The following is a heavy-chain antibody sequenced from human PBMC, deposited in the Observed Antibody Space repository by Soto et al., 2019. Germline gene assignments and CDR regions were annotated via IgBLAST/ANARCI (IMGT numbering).Heavy chain of an antibody. CDR1: GGTISSGGYS. CDR2: IYHSGST. D-gene: IGHD5-12*01. V-gene: IGHV4-30-2*01. CDR3: ARRRGFPYYYGMDV. J-gene: IGHJ6*02. Sequence: SETLSLTCAVSGGTISSGGYSWSWIRQPPGKGLEWIGYIYHSGSTYYNPSLKSRVTISVDRSKNQFSLKLSSVTAADTAVYYCARRRGFPYYYGMDVWGQGTTVTVSS.